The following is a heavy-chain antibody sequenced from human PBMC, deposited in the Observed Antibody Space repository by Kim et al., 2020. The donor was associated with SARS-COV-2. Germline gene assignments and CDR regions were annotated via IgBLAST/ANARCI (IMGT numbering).Heavy chain of an antibody. D-gene: IGHD6-13*01. J-gene: IGHJ4*02. CDR3: ARDKFWKTEIAAAGEGVFDY. V-gene: IGHV3-30*04. CDR1: GFTFSSYA. CDR2: ISYDGSNK. Sequence: GGSLRLSCAASGFTFSSYAMHWVRQAPGKGLEWVAVISYDGSNKYYADSVKGRFTISRDNSKNTLYLQMNSLRAEDTAVYYCARDKFWKTEIAAAGEGVFDYWGQGTLVTVSS.